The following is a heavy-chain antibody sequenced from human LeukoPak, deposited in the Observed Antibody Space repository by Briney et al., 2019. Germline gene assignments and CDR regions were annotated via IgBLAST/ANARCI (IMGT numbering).Heavy chain of an antibody. V-gene: IGHV4-59*01. CDR3: AREAPSRYYFDY. CDR2: IYYSGST. J-gene: IGHJ4*02. CDR1: GGSISSYY. Sequence: SETLSLTCTVSGGSISSYYWSWIRQPPGKGLEWIGYIYYSGSTNYNPSLTSRVTISVDTSKNQFSLKLSSVTAADTAVYYCAREAPSRYYFDYWGQGTLVTVSS.